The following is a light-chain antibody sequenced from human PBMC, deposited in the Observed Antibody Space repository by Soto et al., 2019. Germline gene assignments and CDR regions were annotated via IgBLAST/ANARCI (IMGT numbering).Light chain of an antibody. CDR2: DAS. Sequence: DIQMTQSPSTLSASVGDRVTITCRASQSIRDWLAWFQQKPGKAPKVLIYDASTLESGVPSRFSGSGSGTEFTLTISSLQPEDSATYYCQQHNSSPWTFGQWTRVEIK. V-gene: IGKV1-5*01. CDR1: QSIRDW. J-gene: IGKJ1*01. CDR3: QQHNSSPWT.